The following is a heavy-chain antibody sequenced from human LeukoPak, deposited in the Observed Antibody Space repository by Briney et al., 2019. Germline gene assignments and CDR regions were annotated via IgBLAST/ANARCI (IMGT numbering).Heavy chain of an antibody. CDR3: AGAHCTNGVCYVGYFGMDV. CDR1: GGSFSGYY. D-gene: IGHD2-8*01. V-gene: IGHV4-34*01. J-gene: IGHJ6*02. Sequence: SETLSLTCAVYGGSFSGYYWSWIRQPPGKGLEWIGEINHSGSTNYNPSLKSRVTISVDTSKNQFSLKLSSVTAAVTAVYYCAGAHCTNGVCYVGYFGMDVWGQGTTVTVSS. CDR2: INHSGST.